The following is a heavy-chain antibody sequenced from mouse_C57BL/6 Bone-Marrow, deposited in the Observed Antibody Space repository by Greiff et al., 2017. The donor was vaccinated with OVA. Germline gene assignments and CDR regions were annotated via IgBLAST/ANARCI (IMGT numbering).Heavy chain of an antibody. V-gene: IGHV1-64*01. J-gene: IGHJ1*03. CDR2: IHPNSGST. CDR3: ARWLYDNCENFDV. CDR1: GYTFTSYW. Sequence: QVQLQQPGAELVKPGASVKLSCKASGYTFTSYWMHWVKQRPGQGLEWIGMIHPNSGSTNYNEKFKSKATLTVDKSSSTAYMQLSSLTSEDSAVYYCARWLYDNCENFDVWGTGTTVTVSS. D-gene: IGHD2-1*01.